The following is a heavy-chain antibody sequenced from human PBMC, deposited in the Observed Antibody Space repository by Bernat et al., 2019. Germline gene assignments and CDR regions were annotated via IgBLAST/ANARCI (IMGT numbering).Heavy chain of an antibody. CDR1: GFTFSSYE. D-gene: IGHD6-19*01. V-gene: IGHV3-48*03. CDR3: ARVGYEEIIAVADDAFDI. CDR2: ISSSGSTI. J-gene: IGHJ3*02. Sequence: EVQRVESGGGLVQPGGSLRLSCAASGFTFSSYEMNWVRQAPGKGLEWVSYISSSGSTIYYADSVKGRFTISRDNAKNSLYLQMNSLRAEDTAVYYCARVGYEEIIAVADDAFDIWGQGTMVTVSS.